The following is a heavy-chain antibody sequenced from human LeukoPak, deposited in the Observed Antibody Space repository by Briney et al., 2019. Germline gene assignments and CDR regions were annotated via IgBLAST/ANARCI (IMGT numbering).Heavy chain of an antibody. CDR1: GFTFDDYA. Sequence: GGSLRLSCAASGFTFDDYAMHWVRQAPGKGLEWVYLISGDGGSTYYADSVEGRFTISRDNSKTSLYLQMNSLRTEDTALYYCAKDIEYDSSGYYLDPEYYFDYWGQGTLVTVSS. CDR3: AKDIEYDSSGYYLDPEYYFDY. D-gene: IGHD3-22*01. CDR2: ISGDGGST. J-gene: IGHJ4*02. V-gene: IGHV3-43*02.